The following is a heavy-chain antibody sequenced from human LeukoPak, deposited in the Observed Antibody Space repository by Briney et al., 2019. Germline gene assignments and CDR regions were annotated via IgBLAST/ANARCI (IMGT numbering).Heavy chain of an antibody. Sequence: PGGSLRLSCAASGVCFNSYGMHWVRQAPGKGLEWVAFIRYDGSEKYFTDSVKGRFTISRDNSKNTLFLQMNTLRTEDTATYYCVKYRNKRLVIGDFQHWGQGTLVIVSS. V-gene: IGHV3-30*02. CDR3: VKYRNKRLVIGDFQH. CDR2: IRYDGSEK. J-gene: IGHJ1*01. D-gene: IGHD3-9*01. CDR1: GVCFNSYG.